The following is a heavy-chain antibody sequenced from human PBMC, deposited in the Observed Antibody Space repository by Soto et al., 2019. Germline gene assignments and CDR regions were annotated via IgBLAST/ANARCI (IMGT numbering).Heavy chain of an antibody. CDR2: IKQDGSEK. J-gene: IGHJ4*01. D-gene: IGHD3-9*01. CDR3: ARDRPSGSDILTGYHHPYFDY. CDR1: GFTLSTYW. Sequence: GGSLRLSCAASGFTLSTYWMSWVRQAPGKGLEWVANIKQDGSEKYYVDSVKGRFTISRDNAKNSLYLQMNSLRAEDTAVYYCARDRPSGSDILTGYHHPYFDYWGHGTLVTV. V-gene: IGHV3-7*01.